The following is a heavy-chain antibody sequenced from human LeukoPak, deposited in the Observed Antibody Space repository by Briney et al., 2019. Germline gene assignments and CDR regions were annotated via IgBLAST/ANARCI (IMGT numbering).Heavy chain of an antibody. CDR1: GFTLTYYA. D-gene: IGHD4-23*01. CDR3: ARSSYDYGGIEGPFDY. CDR2: TSYDGNKE. Sequence: PGGSLRLSCAASGFTLTYYAMHWVRQAPGKGLEWVAVTSYDGNKEYYADSVKGRFTISRDSSKNTLYLQMSSLRAEDTAVYYCARSSYDYGGIEGPFDYWGQGSLVTVCS. J-gene: IGHJ4*02. V-gene: IGHV3-30*15.